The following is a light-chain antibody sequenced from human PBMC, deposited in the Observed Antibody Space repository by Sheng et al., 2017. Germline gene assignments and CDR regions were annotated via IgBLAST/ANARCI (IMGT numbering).Light chain of an antibody. CDR1: QSVSSD. CDR3: QQYNYWRT. J-gene: IGKJ1*01. Sequence: EVVMTQSPATLSVSPGERATLSCRASQSVSSDVAWYQQKPGQAPRLLIHGASARASGIPDRFSGSGSGTEFTLTISGLVSEDVAVYYCQQYNYWRTFGQGTKVEIK. V-gene: IGKV3-15*01. CDR2: GAS.